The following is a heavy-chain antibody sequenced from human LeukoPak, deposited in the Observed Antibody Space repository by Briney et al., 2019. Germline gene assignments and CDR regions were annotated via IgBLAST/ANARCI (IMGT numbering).Heavy chain of an antibody. D-gene: IGHD3-16*01. CDR3: ARKSYPFYYYYYYMDV. V-gene: IGHV3-7*01. Sequence: GGSLRLSCAASGFTFSSYWTSWVRQAPGKGLEWVANIKQDGSEKYYVDSVKGRFTISRDNAKNSLYLQMNSLRAEDTAVYYCARKSYPFYYYYYYMDVWGKGTTVTVSS. J-gene: IGHJ6*03. CDR1: GFTFSSYW. CDR2: IKQDGSEK.